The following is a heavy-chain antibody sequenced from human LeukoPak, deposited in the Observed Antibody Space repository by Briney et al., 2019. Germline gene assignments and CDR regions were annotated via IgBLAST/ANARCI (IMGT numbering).Heavy chain of an antibody. CDR3: ARSYSSGWYLEFDP. J-gene: IGHJ5*02. Sequence: INAGDGNTKYSQKFQGRVTITRDTSASTAYMELSSLRSEDTAVYYCARSYSSGWYLEFDPWGQGTLVTVSS. CDR2: INAGDGNT. V-gene: IGHV1-3*01. D-gene: IGHD6-19*01.